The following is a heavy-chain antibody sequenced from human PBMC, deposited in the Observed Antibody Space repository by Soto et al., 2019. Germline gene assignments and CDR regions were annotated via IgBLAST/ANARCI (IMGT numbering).Heavy chain of an antibody. D-gene: IGHD2-2*01. CDR2: IYYSGST. J-gene: IGHJ5*02. CDR3: AREGYCSSTSCEFWFDP. V-gene: IGHV4-31*03. CDR1: GGSISSGGYY. Sequence: QVQLQESGPGLVKPSQTLSLTCTVSGGSISSGGYYWSWIRQHPGKGLEWIGNIYYSGSTYYNPSLKSRVTISVDPSKNQFSLKLSSVTAADTAVYYCAREGYCSSTSCEFWFDPWGQGTLVMVSS.